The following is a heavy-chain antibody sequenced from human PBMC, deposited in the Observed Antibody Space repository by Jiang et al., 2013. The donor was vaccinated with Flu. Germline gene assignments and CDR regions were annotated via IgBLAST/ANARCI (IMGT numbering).Heavy chain of an antibody. D-gene: IGHD6-19*01. CDR2: IKQDGTEK. J-gene: IGHJ3*01. CDR1: GFTFDNYW. Sequence: VQLVESGGGLVQPGKSLRLSCAASGFTFDNYWMTWVRQAPGKGLEWVANIKQDGTEKYYVDSVKGRFTISRDNAENSLSLQMDSLRVEDTAVYYCARVRYTSVWYGIDSFDLWGQGTMVTVSS. V-gene: IGHV3-7*03. CDR3: ARVRYTSVWYGIDSFDL.